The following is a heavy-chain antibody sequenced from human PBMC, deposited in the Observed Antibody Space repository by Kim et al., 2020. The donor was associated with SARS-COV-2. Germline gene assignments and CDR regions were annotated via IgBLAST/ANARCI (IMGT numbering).Heavy chain of an antibody. CDR3: ARSLSSGWLPS. CDR2: IDYSGST. Sequence: SETLSFTCTVSGGSISSYYWSWIRQPPGKGLEWIGYIDYSGSTNYNPTLKSRVTISVDTSKNQFSLKLSSVTAADTAVYYCARSLSSGWLPSWGQGTLVT. J-gene: IGHJ5*02. CDR1: GGSISSYY. D-gene: IGHD6-19*01. V-gene: IGHV4-59*13.